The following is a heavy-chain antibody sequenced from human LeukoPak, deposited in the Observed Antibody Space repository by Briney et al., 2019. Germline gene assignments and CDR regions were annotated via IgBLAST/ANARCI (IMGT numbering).Heavy chain of an antibody. V-gene: IGHV4-39*07. Sequence: SETLSLTCTVSGGSISSSSYYWGWIRQPPGKGLEWIGSIYYSGSTYYNPSLKSRVTISVDTSKNQFSLNLSSVTAANTAVYFCARDEGSSYPFDYWGQGTLVTVSS. CDR1: GGSISSSSYY. D-gene: IGHD2-2*01. J-gene: IGHJ4*02. CDR3: ARDEGSSYPFDY. CDR2: IYYSGST.